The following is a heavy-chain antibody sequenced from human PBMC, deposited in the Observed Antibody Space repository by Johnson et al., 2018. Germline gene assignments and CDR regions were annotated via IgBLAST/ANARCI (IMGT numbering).Heavy chain of an antibody. CDR3: AIDLTRSWKGVHAFDI. V-gene: IGHV3-30*03. D-gene: IGHD6-13*01. Sequence: QVQLVQSGGGVVQPGRSLRLSCAASGFTFSSYGMHWVRQAPGKGLEWVAVLSYDLSNKYYPDSVKGRFTISRDNYKSTLYLQMNSLRAGDTAVYYCAIDLTRSWKGVHAFDIWGQWTMVTVSS. J-gene: IGHJ3*02. CDR2: LSYDLSNK. CDR1: GFTFSSYG.